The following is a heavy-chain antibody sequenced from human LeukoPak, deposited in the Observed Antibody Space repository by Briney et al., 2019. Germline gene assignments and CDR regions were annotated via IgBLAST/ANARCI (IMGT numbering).Heavy chain of an antibody. Sequence: SVKVSCKASGGTFSSYAISWVRQAPGQGLEWMGGIIPIFGTANYVQKLQGRVTITTDESTSTAYMELSSLRSEDTAVYYCARAVGGATIFGGVINEGYDYWGQGTLVTVSS. CDR3: ARAVGGATIFGGVINEGYDY. CDR2: IIPIFGTA. CDR1: GGTFSSYA. D-gene: IGHD3-3*01. V-gene: IGHV1-69*05. J-gene: IGHJ4*02.